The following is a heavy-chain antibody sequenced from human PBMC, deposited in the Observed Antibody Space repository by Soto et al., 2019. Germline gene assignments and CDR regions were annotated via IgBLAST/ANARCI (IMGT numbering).Heavy chain of an antibody. Sequence: QVQLVQSGAEVKKPGSSVKVSCKASGGTFSSYAISWVRQAPGQGLEWMGGIIPIFGTANYAQKFQGRVTITADEATSTAYMELGSLRSEDTAVYYCARDRGGTTVTTGYMLGSYYWGQGTLVTVSS. CDR2: IIPIFGTA. CDR3: ARDRGGTTVTTGYMLGSYY. CDR1: GGTFSSYA. J-gene: IGHJ4*02. D-gene: IGHD4-17*01. V-gene: IGHV1-69*01.